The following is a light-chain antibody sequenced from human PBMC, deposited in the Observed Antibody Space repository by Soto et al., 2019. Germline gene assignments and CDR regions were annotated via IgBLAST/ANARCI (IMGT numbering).Light chain of an antibody. CDR3: SSYTTSSNLWV. V-gene: IGLV2-14*01. J-gene: IGLJ3*02. CDR1: SSDLGSYNF. Sequence: QSALTQPASVSGSPGQSLTISCTGSSSDLGSYNFVSWYQQYPGKPPKLMIYEVNNRPSGVSTRFSGSKSGNTASLTISGLQAEDEADYYCSSYTTSSNLWVFGGGTKLTVL. CDR2: EVN.